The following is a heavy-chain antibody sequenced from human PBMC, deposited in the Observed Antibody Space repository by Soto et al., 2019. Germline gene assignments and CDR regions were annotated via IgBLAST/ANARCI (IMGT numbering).Heavy chain of an antibody. V-gene: IGHV4-31*08. CDR1: GASISSGGYY. CDR3: AHTPVAGTYGYFDY. Sequence: SETLSLTCTVSGASISSGGYYWSWIRQHPGKGLEWIGYIYYSGSTCYNPSLKSRLTITKDTSKNQVVLTMTSMDPVDTATYYCAHTPVAGTYGYFDYWGQGTLVTVSS. J-gene: IGHJ4*02. D-gene: IGHD6-19*01. CDR2: IYYSGST.